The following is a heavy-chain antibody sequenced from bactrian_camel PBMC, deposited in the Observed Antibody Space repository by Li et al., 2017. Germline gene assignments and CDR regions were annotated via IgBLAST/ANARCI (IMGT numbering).Heavy chain of an antibody. CDR3: AKDAGGGYWYEYDY. Sequence: HVQLVESGGGLVQPGGSLRLSCAASGFTFSSYRMYWVRQAPGKGLEWVSAIGGSGGASYYADSVKGRFTISRDNTKNTLYLQLNSLKTEDTAMYYCAKDAGGGYWYEYDYWGQGTQVTVS. CDR2: IGGSGGAS. J-gene: IGHJ4*01. V-gene: IGHV3S1*01. D-gene: IGHD6*01. CDR1: GFTFSSYR.